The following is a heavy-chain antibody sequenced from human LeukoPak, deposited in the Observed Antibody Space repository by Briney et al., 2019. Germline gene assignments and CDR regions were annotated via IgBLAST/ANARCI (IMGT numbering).Heavy chain of an antibody. V-gene: IGHV4-39*01. J-gene: IGHJ4*02. CDR3: ARPAALELPGGLYFDY. Sequence: SETLSLTCTVSGGSISSSSYYWGWIRQPPGKGLEWIGSIYYSGSTYYNPSLKSRVTISVDTSKHQFSLKLSSVTAADTAVYYCARPAALELPGGLYFDYWGQGTLVTVSS. CDR1: GGSISSSSYY. D-gene: IGHD1-7*01. CDR2: IYYSGST.